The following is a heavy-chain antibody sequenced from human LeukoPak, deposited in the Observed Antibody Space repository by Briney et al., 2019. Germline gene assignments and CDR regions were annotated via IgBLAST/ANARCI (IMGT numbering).Heavy chain of an antibody. J-gene: IGHJ5*02. CDR3: ARRKRSSWNWFDP. V-gene: IGHV1-8*01. D-gene: IGHD6-13*01. CDR2: MNPNSGNT. CDR1: GYTFTSYD. Sequence: ASVKVSCKASGYTFTSYDINWVRQATGQGLEWMGWMNPNSGNTGYAQKFQGRVTMTRNTSISTAYMELSSLRSEGTAVYYCARRKRSSWNWFDPWGQGTLVTVSS.